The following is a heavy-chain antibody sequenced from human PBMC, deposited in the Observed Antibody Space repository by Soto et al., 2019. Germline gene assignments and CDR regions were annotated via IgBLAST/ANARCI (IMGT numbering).Heavy chain of an antibody. D-gene: IGHD6-19*01. J-gene: IGHJ6*02. Sequence: QAQLEQSGGEVKKPGASVKVSCKASRVAFSKFIVTWVRQAPGLGLDCVGGIIPIFGTANYAQKFQGRVTITADESTSTSYMEVNNLRSEDTAVYYCAKVRYSSPMGYYYGMDVWGQGTTVTVSS. V-gene: IGHV1-69*01. CDR3: AKVRYSSPMGYYYGMDV. CDR2: IIPIFGTA. CDR1: RVAFSKFI.